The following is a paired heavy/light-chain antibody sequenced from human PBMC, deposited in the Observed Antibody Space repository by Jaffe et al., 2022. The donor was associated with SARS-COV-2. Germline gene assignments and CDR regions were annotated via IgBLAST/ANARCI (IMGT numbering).Light chain of an antibody. CDR3: QSADSSGTIPV. CDR2: KDS. Sequence: SYELTQPPSVSVSPGQTARITCSGDALPKQYAYWYQQKPGQAPVLVIYKDSERPSGIPERFSGSSSGTTVTLTISGVQAEDEADYYCQSADSSGTIPVFGGGTKLTVL. CDR1: ALPKQY. V-gene: IGLV3-25*03. J-gene: IGLJ3*02.
Heavy chain of an antibody. D-gene: IGHD2-15*01. J-gene: IGHJ4*02. CDR3: ARDQEEPDIVVVVAATIPTSFDY. Sequence: EVQLVESGGGLVQPGGSLRLSCAASGFTFSSYSMNWVRQAPGKGLEWVSYISSSSSTIYYADSVKGRFTISRDNAKNSLYLQMNSLRAEDTAVYYCARDQEEPDIVVVVAATIPTSFDYWGQGTLVTVSS. CDR2: ISSSSSTI. V-gene: IGHV3-48*01. CDR1: GFTFSSYS.